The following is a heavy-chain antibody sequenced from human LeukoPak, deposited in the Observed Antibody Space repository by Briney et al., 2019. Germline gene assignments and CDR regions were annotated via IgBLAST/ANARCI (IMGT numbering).Heavy chain of an antibody. V-gene: IGHV3-23*01. CDR3: ARGGILDY. CDR1: GFTLSSYT. CDR2: ISGSGGST. J-gene: IGHJ4*02. Sequence: GGSLRLSCAASGFTLSSYTMSWVRQAPGKGLEWVSGISGSGGSTDYADSVKGRFTISRDNSKNTLYLQMNSLRAEDTAVYYCARGGILDYWGQGTLVTVSS.